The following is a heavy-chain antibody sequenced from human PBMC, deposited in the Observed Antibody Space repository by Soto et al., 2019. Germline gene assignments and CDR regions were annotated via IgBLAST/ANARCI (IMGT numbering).Heavy chain of an antibody. D-gene: IGHD2-15*01. CDR1: GGTFSSYA. CDR3: ARDQTSSCSGGSCYYGMDV. J-gene: IGHJ6*02. Sequence: ASVKVSCKASGGTFSSYAISWVRQAPGQGLEWMGGIIPIFGTANYAQKFQGRVTITADESTSTAYMELSSLRSEDTAVYYCARDQTSSCSGGSCYYGMDVWGQGTTVTVSS. CDR2: IIPIFGTA. V-gene: IGHV1-69*13.